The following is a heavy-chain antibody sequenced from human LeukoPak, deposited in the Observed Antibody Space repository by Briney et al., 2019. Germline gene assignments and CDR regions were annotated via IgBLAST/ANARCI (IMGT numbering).Heavy chain of an antibody. J-gene: IGHJ4*02. Sequence: GGSLRLSCAASGFTFSNYGLHWVRQAPGKGLEWVTLIYSDGSTYYADSVKGRFTISRDNSKNTLYLQMNSLRAEDTAVYYCARDLGYCSGGSCYVGYFDYWGQGTLVTVSS. D-gene: IGHD2-15*01. V-gene: IGHV3-NL1*01. CDR2: IYSDGST. CDR3: ARDLGYCSGGSCYVGYFDY. CDR1: GFTFSNYG.